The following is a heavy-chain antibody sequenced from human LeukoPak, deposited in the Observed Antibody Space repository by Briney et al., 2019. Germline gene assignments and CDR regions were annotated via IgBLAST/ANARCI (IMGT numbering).Heavy chain of an antibody. CDR2: IYHSGST. CDR1: GYSISSGYY. CDR3: ARDKILGDIVVVPAASGWFDP. J-gene: IGHJ5*02. V-gene: IGHV4-38-2*02. D-gene: IGHD2-2*01. Sequence: SETLSLTCAVSGYSISSGYYWGWIRQPPGKGLEWIGSIYHSGSTYYNPSLKSRVTISVDTSKNQFSLKLSSVTAAGTAVYYCARDKILGDIVVVPAASGWFDPWGQGTLVTVSS.